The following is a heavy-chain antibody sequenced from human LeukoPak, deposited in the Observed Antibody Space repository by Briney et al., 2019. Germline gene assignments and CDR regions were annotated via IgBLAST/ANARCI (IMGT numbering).Heavy chain of an antibody. J-gene: IGHJ4*02. V-gene: IGHV4-59*08. CDR1: GGSINGHY. CDR3: ARRDTGWNYCDY. Sequence: PSETLSLTCTISGGSINGHYWSWMRQPPGKRLEWIGDINYKGSTKYNPSLKSRVTISVDTSKNHLSPNLTSVLAADTAIYYCARRDTGWNYCDYWGQGILVTVSS. CDR2: INYKGST. D-gene: IGHD6-19*01.